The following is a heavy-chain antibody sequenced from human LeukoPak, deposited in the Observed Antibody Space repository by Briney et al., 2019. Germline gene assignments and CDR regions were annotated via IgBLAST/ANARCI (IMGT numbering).Heavy chain of an antibody. V-gene: IGHV1-69*04. CDR1: GGTFSSYA. CDR2: IIPILGIA. J-gene: IGHJ4*02. CDR3: ARGGGSSGYVDY. D-gene: IGHD3-22*01. Sequence: SVKVSCKASGGTFSSYAISWVRQAPGQGLEWMGRIIPILGIANYAQKFQGRVTITADKSTSTTYMELSSLRSEGTAVYYCARGGGSSGYVDYWGQGTLVTVSS.